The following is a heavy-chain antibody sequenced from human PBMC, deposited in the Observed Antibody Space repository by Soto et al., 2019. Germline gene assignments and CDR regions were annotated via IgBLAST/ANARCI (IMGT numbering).Heavy chain of an antibody. D-gene: IGHD5-12*01. Sequence: QVQLQQWGAGLLKPSETLSLNCAVTGGALSGYYWSWIRQPPGKGLEWIGEVKDGGHTNYSPSLRGRVTISSDTSNNQFSLRLNSVTAADTGVYYCARGQEGVVATHLDQGSPVTVSS. V-gene: IGHV4-34*01. CDR2: VKDGGHT. CDR3: ARGQEGVVATH. J-gene: IGHJ4*02. CDR1: GGALSGYY.